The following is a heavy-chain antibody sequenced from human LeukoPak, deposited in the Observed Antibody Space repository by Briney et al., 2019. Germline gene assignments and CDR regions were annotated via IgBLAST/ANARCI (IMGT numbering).Heavy chain of an antibody. CDR1: GGSFSGYY. V-gene: IGHV4-34*01. CDR2: INHSGST. Sequence: PSETLSLTCAVYGGSFSGYYWSWIRQPPGKGLEWIGEINHSGSTNYNPSLKSRVTISVDTSKNQFSLKLSSVTAADTAVYYCARGLYSSSLSWFDPWGQGTLVTVSS. D-gene: IGHD6-6*01. J-gene: IGHJ5*02. CDR3: ARGLYSSSLSWFDP.